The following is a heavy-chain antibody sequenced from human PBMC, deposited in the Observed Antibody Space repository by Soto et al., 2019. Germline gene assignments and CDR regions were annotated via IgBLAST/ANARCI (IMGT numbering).Heavy chain of an antibody. CDR1: GGSFSGYY. Sequence: SETLSLTCAVYGGSFSGYYWSWIRQPPGKGLEWIGEINHSGSTNYNPSLKSRVTISVDTSKNQFSLKLSSVTAADTAVYYCARVQYCSRGSCYPFDYWGQGTLVTVSS. CDR2: INHSGST. V-gene: IGHV4-34*01. CDR3: ARVQYCSRGSCYPFDY. J-gene: IGHJ4*02. D-gene: IGHD2-15*01.